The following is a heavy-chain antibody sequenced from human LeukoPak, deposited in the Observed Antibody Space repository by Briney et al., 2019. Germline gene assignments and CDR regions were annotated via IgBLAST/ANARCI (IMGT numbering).Heavy chain of an antibody. CDR3: ARCDSVTALDY. D-gene: IGHD4-17*01. CDR1: GGSISGYY. CDR2: VYPSEII. Sequence: PSQTLSLTCTVSGGSISGYYRSWIRQPPGKRLEWIGYVYPSEIINYNPSLKSRVTLSLDTSGNQFSLKLTSVTAADTAVYYCARCDSVTALDYWGQGTLVTVSS. V-gene: IGHV4-59*01. J-gene: IGHJ4*02.